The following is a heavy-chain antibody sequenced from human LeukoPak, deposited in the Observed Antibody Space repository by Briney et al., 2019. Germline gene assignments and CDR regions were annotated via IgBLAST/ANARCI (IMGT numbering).Heavy chain of an antibody. D-gene: IGHD5-18*01. CDR3: ARAVSADTAMVYFDY. CDR2: ISNSGSII. Sequence: GGSLRLSCAASGFTFSDYYMFWIRQAPGKGLEWVSYISNSGSIIYYADSVKGRFTVSRGNAKDSLYLQMNSLRAEDTAVYYCARAVSADTAMVYFDYWGQGTLVTVSS. J-gene: IGHJ4*02. CDR1: GFTFSDYY. V-gene: IGHV3-11*01.